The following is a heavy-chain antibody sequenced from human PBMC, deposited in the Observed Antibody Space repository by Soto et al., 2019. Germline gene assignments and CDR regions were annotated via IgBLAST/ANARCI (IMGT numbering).Heavy chain of an antibody. V-gene: IGHV1-3*04. Sequence: GASVKVSCKASGYTFTGYYMHWVRQAPGQRLEWMGWINTGNGNTKYSQKFQGRVTITRDTSASTAYMELSSLTSEDTAVYYCASGNCGYICYHDYWGQGTLVTVSS. D-gene: IGHD5-12*01. CDR2: INTGNGNT. CDR1: GYTFTGYY. CDR3: ASGNCGYICYHDY. J-gene: IGHJ4*02.